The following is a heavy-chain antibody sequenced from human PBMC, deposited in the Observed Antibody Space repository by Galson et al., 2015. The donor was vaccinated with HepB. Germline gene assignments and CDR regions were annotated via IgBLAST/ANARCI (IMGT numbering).Heavy chain of an antibody. D-gene: IGHD2-15*01. V-gene: IGHV3-23*01. CDR3: AKGSGETWYYFDT. Sequence: SLRLSCAASGFTFSSYAMTWVRQAPGMGLEWVSAIGGSGGNTFYADSVKGRFTISRDNSKNTLYLQLNSLRAEDAAIYYCAKGSGETWYYFDTWGQGTLVTVSS. J-gene: IGHJ4*02. CDR2: IGGSGGNT. CDR1: GFTFSSYA.